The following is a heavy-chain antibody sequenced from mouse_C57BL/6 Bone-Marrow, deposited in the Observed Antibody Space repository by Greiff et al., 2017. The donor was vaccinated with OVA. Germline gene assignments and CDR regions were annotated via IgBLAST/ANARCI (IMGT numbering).Heavy chain of an antibody. V-gene: IGHV1-39*01. J-gene: IGHJ4*01. CDR3: ARRGGSSSYYAMDY. CDR1: GYSFTDYN. D-gene: IGHD1-1*01. CDR2: INPNYGTT. Sequence: EVKLVESGPELVKPGASVKISCKASGYSFTDYNMNWVKQSNGKSLEWIGVINPNYGTTSYNQKFKGKATLTVDQSSSTAYMQLNSLTSEDSAVYYCARRGGSSSYYAMDYWGQGTSVTVSS.